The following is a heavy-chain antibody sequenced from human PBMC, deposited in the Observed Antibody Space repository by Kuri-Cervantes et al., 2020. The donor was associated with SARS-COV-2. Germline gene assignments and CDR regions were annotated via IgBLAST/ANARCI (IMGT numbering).Heavy chain of an antibody. J-gene: IGHJ4*02. CDR2: ISSSSSTI. CDR1: GFTFSSYS. V-gene: IGHV3-48*01. CDR3: ARDLSSGLWAFDY. D-gene: IGHD5-18*01. Sequence: GESLKISCAASGFTFSSYSMNWVRQASGKGLEWVSYISSSSSTIYYADSVKGRFTISRDNAKNSLYLQMNSLRAEDTAVYYCARDLSSGLWAFDYWGQGTLVTVSS.